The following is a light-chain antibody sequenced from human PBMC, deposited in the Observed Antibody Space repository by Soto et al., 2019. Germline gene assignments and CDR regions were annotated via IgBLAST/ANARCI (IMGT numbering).Light chain of an antibody. J-gene: IGLJ3*02. CDR3: CSYAGRSTLV. CDR2: EVS. Sequence: QSVLTQPASVSGSPGQSITISCTGTSSDVGSYNLVSWYQQQPGKAPKVMIYEVSQRPSGVSKRFSGSKSGNTASLTISGLQAEDEADYYCCSYAGRSTLVFGGGTKLTVL. CDR1: SSDVGSYNL. V-gene: IGLV2-23*02.